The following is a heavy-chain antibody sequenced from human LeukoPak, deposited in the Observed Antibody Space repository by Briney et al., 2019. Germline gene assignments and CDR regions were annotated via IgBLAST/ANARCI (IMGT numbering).Heavy chain of an antibody. CDR1: GGSISSSNYY. CDR3: AHFKGGSFDF. Sequence: SGTLSLTCTVSGGSISSSNYYWGWIRQPPGKGLEWIGKSYYSGNTSYNPSLKSRVTISVDTSKNQFSLKLTSVTAADTAVYYCAHFKGGSFDFWGQGTMVTVSS. D-gene: IGHD1-26*01. V-gene: IGHV4-39*01. J-gene: IGHJ3*01. CDR2: SYYSGNT.